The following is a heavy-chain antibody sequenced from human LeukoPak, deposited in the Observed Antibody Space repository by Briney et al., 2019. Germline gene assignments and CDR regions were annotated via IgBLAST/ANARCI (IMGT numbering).Heavy chain of an antibody. CDR2: ISYDGSNK. V-gene: IGHV3-30*03. J-gene: IGHJ4*02. Sequence: GGSLRLSCAASGFTFSSYGMHWVRQAPGKGLEWVAVISYDGSNKYYADSVKGRFTISRDNSKNTLYLQMNSLRAEDTAVYYCARGQPVCYFDYWGQGTLVTVSS. CDR3: ARGQPVCYFDY. CDR1: GFTFSSYG.